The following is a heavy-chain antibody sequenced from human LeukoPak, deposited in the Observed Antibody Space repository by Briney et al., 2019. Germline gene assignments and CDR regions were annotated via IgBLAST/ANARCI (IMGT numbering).Heavy chain of an antibody. CDR1: GFIFTSYG. V-gene: IGHV3-30*02. D-gene: IGHD3-22*01. CDR3: AKVSVVMVNDAFDI. J-gene: IGHJ3*02. Sequence: PGGSLILSCAASGFIFTSYGMHWVREAPGRGLEWVAFIRFDGTRAYYADSVKGRFTVARDNSKNTLYLQMNSLRVDDTAVYYCAKVSVVMVNDAFDIWGQGTMVIVSS. CDR2: IRFDGTRA.